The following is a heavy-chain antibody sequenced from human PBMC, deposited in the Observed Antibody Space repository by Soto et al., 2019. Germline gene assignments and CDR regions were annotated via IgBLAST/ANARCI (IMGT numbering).Heavy chain of an antibody. Sequence: SETLSLTCAVYGGSFSGYYWSWIRQPPGKGLEWIGEINHSGSTNYNPSLKSRVTISVDTSKNQFSLKLSSVTAADTAVYYCARGDDYIWGSYRPLYYYYYYMDVWGKGTTVT. CDR2: INHSGST. J-gene: IGHJ6*03. CDR3: ARGDDYIWGSYRPLYYYYYYMDV. CDR1: GGSFSGYY. V-gene: IGHV4-34*01. D-gene: IGHD3-16*02.